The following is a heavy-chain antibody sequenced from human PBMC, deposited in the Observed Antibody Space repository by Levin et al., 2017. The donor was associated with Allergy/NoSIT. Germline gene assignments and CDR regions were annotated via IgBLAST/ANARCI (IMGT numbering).Heavy chain of an antibody. CDR2: INHSGST. CDR3: ARARRLRFFDY. J-gene: IGHJ4*02. D-gene: IGHD5-12*01. Sequence: GSLRLSCAVYGGSFSGYYWSWIRQPPGKGLEWIGEINHSGSTNYNPSLKSRVTISVDTSKNQFSLKLSSVTAADTAVYYCARARRLRFFDYWGQGTLVTVSS. CDR1: GGSFSGYY. V-gene: IGHV4-34*01.